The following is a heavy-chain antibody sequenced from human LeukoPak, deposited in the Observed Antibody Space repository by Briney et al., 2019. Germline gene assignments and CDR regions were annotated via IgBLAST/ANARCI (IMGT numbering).Heavy chain of an antibody. CDR1: GGSISTYF. J-gene: IGHJ4*02. D-gene: IGHD3-3*01. CDR3: AILGGNFDY. CDR2: IQSGGIT. Sequence: SETLSLTCTVSGGSISTYFWRWVRQSPGKGLEWIGYIQSGGITNYHPSLKSRVTMTADKYKKQLSLRQTSMHAADKAAFYCAILGGNFDYWGQGKLVTVSS. V-gene: IGHV4-4*07.